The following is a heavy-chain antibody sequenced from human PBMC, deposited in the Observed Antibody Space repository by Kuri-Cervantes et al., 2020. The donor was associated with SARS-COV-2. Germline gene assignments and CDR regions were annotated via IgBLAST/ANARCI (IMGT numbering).Heavy chain of an antibody. V-gene: IGHV4-39*06. CDR1: GDSISSGSYY. Sequence: SETLSLTCTVSGDSISSGSYYWGWIRQPPGKGLEWIGTIYYSGTTYYKPSLKSRVTISVDTSKNQFPLKLYSVTAADTAIYYCARNGEIISSSSYFDYWGRGTLVTVSS. CDR3: ARNGEIISSSSYFDY. J-gene: IGHJ4*02. D-gene: IGHD6-6*01. CDR2: IYYSGTT.